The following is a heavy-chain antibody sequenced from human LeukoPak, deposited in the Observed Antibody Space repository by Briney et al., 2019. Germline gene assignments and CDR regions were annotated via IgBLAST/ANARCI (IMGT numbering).Heavy chain of an antibody. J-gene: IGHJ5*02. CDR2: IYYSGST. D-gene: IGHD1-26*01. V-gene: IGHV4-39*01. CDR1: GGSISSGGYY. CDR3: ARPPGLSGSSSWFDP. Sequence: SETLSLTCTVSGGSISSGGYYWSWIRQPPGKGLEWIGSIYYSGSTYYNPSLKSRVTISVDTSKNQFSLKLSSVTAADTAVYYCARPPGLSGSSSWFDPWGQGTLVTVSS.